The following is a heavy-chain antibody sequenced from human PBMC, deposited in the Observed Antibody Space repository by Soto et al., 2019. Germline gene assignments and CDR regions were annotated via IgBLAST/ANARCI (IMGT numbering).Heavy chain of an antibody. V-gene: IGHV4-61*01. D-gene: IGHD2-15*01. J-gene: IGHJ3*02. CDR3: ARDVGYCSGGSCPDAFDI. CDR1: GGSVSSGSYY. Sequence: PSETLSLTCTVSGGSVSSGSYYWSWIRQPPGKGLEWIGYIYYSGSTNYNPSLKSRVTISVDTSKNQFSLKLSSVTATDTAVYYCARDVGYCSGGSCPDAFDIWGQGTMVTVSS. CDR2: IYYSGST.